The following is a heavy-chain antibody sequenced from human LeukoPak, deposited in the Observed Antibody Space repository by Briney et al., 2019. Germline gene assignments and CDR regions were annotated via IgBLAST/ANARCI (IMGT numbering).Heavy chain of an antibody. D-gene: IGHD3-3*02. CDR3: AKAAFSRTSYFDY. CDR1: GFTFSTYT. Sequence: GGSLRLSCAASGFTFSTYTMSWVRQAPGKGLEWVSAISGSGGNTYYADSVKGRFTISRDNSKNTLYLQMDSLRADDTAVYYCAKAAFSRTSYFDYWGQGTLVTASS. V-gene: IGHV3-23*01. CDR2: ISGSGGNT. J-gene: IGHJ4*02.